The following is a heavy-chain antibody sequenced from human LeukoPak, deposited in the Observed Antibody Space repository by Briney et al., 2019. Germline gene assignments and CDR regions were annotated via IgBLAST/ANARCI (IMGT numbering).Heavy chain of an antibody. CDR2: IRSDGIDK. V-gene: IGHV3-30*02. D-gene: IGHD6-19*01. CDR1: GFTFRNYG. CDR3: ARDRQWLAYFDY. Sequence: PGGSLRLSCAASGFTFRNYGMHWVRRTPGKGLEWVAFIRSDGIDKYYADSVKGRFTISRDTSRNTLYLQMNGMRAEDTAVYYCARDRQWLAYFDYWGQGTLVTVSS. J-gene: IGHJ4*02.